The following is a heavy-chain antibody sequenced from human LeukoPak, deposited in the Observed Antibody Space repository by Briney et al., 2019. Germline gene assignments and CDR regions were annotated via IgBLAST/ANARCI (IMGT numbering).Heavy chain of an antibody. D-gene: IGHD4-11*01. CDR3: ASTDHSNYFLDY. CDR1: GFTFSGYW. J-gene: IGHJ4*02. V-gene: IGHV3-7*01. CDR2: IKQDGSEK. Sequence: GGSLRLSCAVSGFTFSGYWMSWVRQAPGKGLEWVANIKQDGSEKDYVDSVKGRFTISRDNAKNSLYLQMNSLRAEDTAVYYCASTDHSNYFLDYWGQGTLVTVSS.